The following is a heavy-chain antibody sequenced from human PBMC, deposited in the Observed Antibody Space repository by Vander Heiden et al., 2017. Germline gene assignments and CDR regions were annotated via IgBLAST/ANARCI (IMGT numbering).Heavy chain of an antibody. CDR2: ISTNGSST. CDR3: ARVPSRNGDYAFGAFDI. D-gene: IGHD4-17*01. CDR1: GFPLSTYW. J-gene: IGHJ3*02. Sequence: EVQLVESGGGLVQIGGSLRLSCAASGFPLSTYWMHWVRQAPGKGLVWVSRISTNGSSTSYADSVQGRFTISRDNAKNTLYLQMNSLRAEDTAVYYCARVPSRNGDYAFGAFDIWGQGTMVTVSS. V-gene: IGHV3-74*01.